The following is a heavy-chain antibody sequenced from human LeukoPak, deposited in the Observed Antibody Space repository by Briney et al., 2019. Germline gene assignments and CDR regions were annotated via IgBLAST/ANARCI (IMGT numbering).Heavy chain of an antibody. CDR2: MNPNSGNT. CDR3: ARGRRVPAAIRGDYYYYYMDV. D-gene: IGHD2-2*01. Sequence: ASVKVSCKASGYTFTSYDINWVRQATGQGLEWMGWMNPNSGNTGYAQKFQGRVTITRNTSISAAYMELSSLRSEDTAVYYCARGRRVPAAIRGDYYYYYMDVWGKGTTVTVSS. CDR1: GYTFTSYD. J-gene: IGHJ6*03. V-gene: IGHV1-8*03.